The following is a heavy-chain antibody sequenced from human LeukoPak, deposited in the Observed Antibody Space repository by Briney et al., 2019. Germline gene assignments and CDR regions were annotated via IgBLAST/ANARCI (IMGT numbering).Heavy chain of an antibody. V-gene: IGHV1-2*04. CDR2: INPNSGGT. J-gene: IGHJ5*02. D-gene: IGHD3-10*01. CDR1: GYTFTGYD. Sequence: ASVKVSCKASGYTFTGYDMHWVRQAAGQGLEWMGWINPNSGGTNYAQKFQGWVTMARDTSISTAYMELSRLRSDDTAVYYCARGHIPITMVRGVSLYGNWFDPWGQGTLVTVSS. CDR3: ARGHIPITMVRGVSLYGNWFDP.